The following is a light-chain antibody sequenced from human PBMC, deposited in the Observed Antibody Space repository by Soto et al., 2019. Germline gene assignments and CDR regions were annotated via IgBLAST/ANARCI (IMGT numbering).Light chain of an antibody. Sequence: EIVMTQSPATLSVSPGERATLSCRASQSVSSNLAWYQQKPGHAPRLLIYSASTKATGIPARFSGSGSGTDFTLTISSLQSEDFAVYYCQQYKNWPSYTFGQGTKLEIK. J-gene: IGKJ2*01. V-gene: IGKV3-15*01. CDR2: SAS. CDR1: QSVSSN. CDR3: QQYKNWPSYT.